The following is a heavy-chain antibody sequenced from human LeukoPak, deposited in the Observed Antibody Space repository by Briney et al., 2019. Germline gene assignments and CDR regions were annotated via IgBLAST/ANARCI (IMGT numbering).Heavy chain of an antibody. J-gene: IGHJ4*02. D-gene: IGHD3-16*01. CDR2: IYHSGST. CDR3: AREAPDITFFDY. CDR1: GGSISSGGYS. Sequence: SETLSLTCAVSGGSISSGGYSWSWIRQPPGKGLEWIGCIYHSGSTYYNPSLKSRVTISVDRSKNQFSLKLSSVTAADTAVYYCAREAPDITFFDYWGQGTLVTVSS. V-gene: IGHV4-30-2*01.